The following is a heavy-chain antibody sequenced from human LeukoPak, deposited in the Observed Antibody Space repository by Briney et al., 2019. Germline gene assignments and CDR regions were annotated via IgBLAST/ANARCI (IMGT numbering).Heavy chain of an antibody. CDR3: AKDLAIMTKVTTRAFDI. D-gene: IGHD4-17*01. CDR2: ISGSGGST. CDR1: GFTFSSYA. Sequence: GGSLRLSCAASGFTFSSYAMSWVRQAPGKGLEWVSAISGSGGSTYYADSVKGRFTISRDNSKNTLYLQMNSLRAEDTAVYYCAKDLAIMTKVTTRAFDIWGQGTMVTVSS. J-gene: IGHJ3*02. V-gene: IGHV3-23*01.